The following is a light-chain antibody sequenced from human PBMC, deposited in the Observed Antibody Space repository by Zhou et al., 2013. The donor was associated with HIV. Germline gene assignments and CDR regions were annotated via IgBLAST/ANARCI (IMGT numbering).Light chain of an antibody. CDR2: MAS. Sequence: DIQLTQSPSTLSASVGDRVTITCRASQSISSSLAWYQQKPGKAPKLLIYMASSLESGVPSTFSGSGSGTEFTLTISSLQPDDFATYYCQQYNSYARTFGQGTKVEIK. CDR1: QSISSS. J-gene: IGKJ1*01. V-gene: IGKV1-5*03. CDR3: QQYNSYART.